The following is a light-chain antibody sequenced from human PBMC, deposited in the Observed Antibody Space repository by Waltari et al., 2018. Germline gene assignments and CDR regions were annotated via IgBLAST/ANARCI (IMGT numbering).Light chain of an antibody. CDR2: SNN. CDR1: SSNIGSNT. J-gene: IGLJ2*01. V-gene: IGLV1-44*01. CDR3: CSYAGSYTSVV. Sequence: QSVLTQPPSASGTPGQRVTISCSGSSSNIGSNTVNWYQQLPGTAPKLLIYSNNQRPSGVPDRFSGSKSGNTASLTISGLQAEDEADYYCCSYAGSYTSVVFGGGTKLTVL.